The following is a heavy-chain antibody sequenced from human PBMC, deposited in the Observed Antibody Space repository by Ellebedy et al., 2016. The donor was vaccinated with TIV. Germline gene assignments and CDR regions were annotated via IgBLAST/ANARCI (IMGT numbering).Heavy chain of an antibody. CDR2: INNDGSST. V-gene: IGHV3-74*01. Sequence: PGGSLRLSCAASRVTFRSYWMHWVCQAPGEGLVWVARINNDGSSTNYADSVKGRFTISRDNAESILYLQMNSLRVEDTAMYYCAGDLDVWGQGILVTVSS. J-gene: IGHJ4*02. D-gene: IGHD3-3*01. CDR1: RVTFRSYW. CDR3: AGDLDV.